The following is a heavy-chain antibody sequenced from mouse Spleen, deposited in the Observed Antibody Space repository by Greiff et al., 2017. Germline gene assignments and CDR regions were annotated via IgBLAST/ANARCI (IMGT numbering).Heavy chain of an antibody. Sequence: EVMLVESGGGLVKPGGSLKLSCAASGFTFSDYGMAWVRQAPGKGPEWVAFISNLAYSIYYADTVTGRFTISRENAKNTLYLEMSSLRSEDTAMYYCARQGYGSSYWYFDVWGAGTTVTVSS. J-gene: IGHJ1*01. CDR3: ARQGYGSSYWYFDV. V-gene: IGHV5-15*01. CDR1: GFTFSDYG. CDR2: ISNLAYSI. D-gene: IGHD1-1*01.